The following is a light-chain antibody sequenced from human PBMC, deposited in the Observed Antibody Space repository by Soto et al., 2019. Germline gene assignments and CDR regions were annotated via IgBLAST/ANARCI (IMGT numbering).Light chain of an antibody. J-gene: IGKJ5*01. CDR2: AAS. V-gene: IGKV1-39*01. Sequence: DIQMTQSPSSLSASVGDRVTITCRASQSISSYLNWYQQKPGKAPKLLIYAASSLQGGVPSRFSGSGSGTDFTLTISSLQPEDFATYYCQHFRSFPITFGQGTRLEIK. CDR3: QHFRSFPIT. CDR1: QSISSY.